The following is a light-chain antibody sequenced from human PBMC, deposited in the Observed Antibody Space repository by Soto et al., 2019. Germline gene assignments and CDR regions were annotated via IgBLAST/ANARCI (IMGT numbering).Light chain of an antibody. CDR3: QQYNNWPPKMYT. V-gene: IGKV3-15*01. CDR1: QSVSSN. CDR2: GAS. Sequence: ETVMTQSPATLSVSPGERATLSCRASQSVSSNLAWYQQKPGQAPRLVIYGASTRATGIPARFSGSGSGTEFTLTISSLRSEDFAVYYCQQYNNWPPKMYTFGQGTKLEIK. J-gene: IGKJ2*01.